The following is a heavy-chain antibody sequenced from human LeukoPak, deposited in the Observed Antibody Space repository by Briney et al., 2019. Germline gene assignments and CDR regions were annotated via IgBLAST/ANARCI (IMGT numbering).Heavy chain of an antibody. V-gene: IGHV3-11*04. Sequence: GGSLRLSCAASGFTCSDDFMTWIRQAPGKGLEWISYISSSGTTKSYADSVKGRFTISRDNAKNSLYLQMNSLRAEDTAVYYCARTQLSDTAMSYFDYWGRGTLVTVSS. CDR3: ARTQLSDTAMSYFDY. J-gene: IGHJ4*01. D-gene: IGHD5-18*01. CDR1: GFTCSDDF. CDR2: ISSSGTTK.